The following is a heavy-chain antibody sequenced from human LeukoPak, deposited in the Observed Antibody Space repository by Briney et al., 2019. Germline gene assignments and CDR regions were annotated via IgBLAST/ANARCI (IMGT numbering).Heavy chain of an antibody. CDR1: GFTFSSYS. CDR3: AGRCSSTSCYDIEFDY. Sequence: PGGPLRLSCAASGFTFSSYSMNWARQAPGKGLEWVSSISSSSSYIYYADSVKGRFTISRDNAKNSLYLQMNSLRAEDTAVYYCAGRCSSTSCYDIEFDYWGQGTLVTVSS. CDR2: ISSSSSYI. D-gene: IGHD2-2*01. J-gene: IGHJ4*02. V-gene: IGHV3-21*01.